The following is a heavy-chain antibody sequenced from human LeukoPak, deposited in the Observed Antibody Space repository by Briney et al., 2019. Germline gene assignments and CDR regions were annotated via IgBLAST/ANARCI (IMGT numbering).Heavy chain of an antibody. Sequence: GGSLRLSCAASGFTFSSYAMHWVRQAPGKGLEWVAVISYDGSNKYYADSVKGRFTISRDNSKNTLYLQMNSLRAEDTAVYYCARDLNWGYSGLWGQGTLVTVSS. D-gene: IGHD5-12*01. CDR3: ARDLNWGYSGL. J-gene: IGHJ4*02. V-gene: IGHV3-30-3*01. CDR2: ISYDGSNK. CDR1: GFTFSSYA.